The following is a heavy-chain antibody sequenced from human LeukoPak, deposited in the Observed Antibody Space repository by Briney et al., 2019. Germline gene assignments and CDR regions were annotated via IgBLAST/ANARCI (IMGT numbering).Heavy chain of an antibody. Sequence: PGGSLRLSCAASGFTFSIHSMSWVRQAPGKGLEWVANIKQDGSEKYYVGSLKGRFTISRDNTKNSLYLQMNSLRAEDTAVYYCANGRYFDYPDYWGQGTLVTVSS. CDR3: ANGRYFDYPDY. CDR1: GFTFSIHS. J-gene: IGHJ4*02. V-gene: IGHV3-7*01. CDR2: IKQDGSEK. D-gene: IGHD3-9*01.